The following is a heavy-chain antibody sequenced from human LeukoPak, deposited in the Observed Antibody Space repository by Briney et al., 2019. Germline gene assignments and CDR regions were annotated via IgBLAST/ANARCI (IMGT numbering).Heavy chain of an antibody. CDR2: IYTSGST. Sequence: SETLSLTCTVSGGSISSYYWSWIRQPAGKGLEWIGRIYTSGSTNYNPSLKSRVTMSVDTSKNQFSLKLSSVTPADTAVYYCARHTQYYYGSGSLYYFDYWGQGTLVTVSS. V-gene: IGHV4-4*07. CDR1: GGSISSYY. CDR3: ARHTQYYYGSGSLYYFDY. D-gene: IGHD3-10*01. J-gene: IGHJ4*02.